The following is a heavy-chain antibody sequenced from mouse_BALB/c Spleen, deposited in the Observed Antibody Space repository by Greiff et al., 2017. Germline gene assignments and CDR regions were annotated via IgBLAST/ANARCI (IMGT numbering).Heavy chain of an antibody. CDR1: GDSITSGY. J-gene: IGHJ2*01. CDR2: ISYSGST. Sequence: EVQLVESGPSLVKPSQTLSLTCSVTGDSITSGYWNWIRKFPGNKLEYMGYISYSGSTYYNPSLKSRISITRDTSKNQYYLQLNSVTTEDTATYYCARKRGNGGYYFDYWGQGTTLTVSS. D-gene: IGHD2-1*01. V-gene: IGHV3-8*02. CDR3: ARKRGNGGYYFDY.